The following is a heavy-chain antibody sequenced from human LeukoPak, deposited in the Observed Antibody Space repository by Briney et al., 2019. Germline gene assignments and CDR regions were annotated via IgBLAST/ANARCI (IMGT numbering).Heavy chain of an antibody. D-gene: IGHD3-9*01. CDR3: ARGHYDVLAASYKWTPDY. J-gene: IGHJ4*02. V-gene: IGHV3-21*01. CDR2: ITSGGDYI. CDR1: GYTFNTFN. Sequence: GGSLRLSCAASGYTFNTFNMNWVRQAPGKGLEWVSSITSGGDYIYYADSVKGRFTTSRDNAKNSLSLQLNSLRVEDTAVYYCARGHYDVLAASYKWTPDYWGQGTLVTVSS.